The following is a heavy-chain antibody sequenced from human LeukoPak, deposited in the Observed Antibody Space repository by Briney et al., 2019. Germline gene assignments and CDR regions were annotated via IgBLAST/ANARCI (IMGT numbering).Heavy chain of an antibody. CDR1: GGTFSSYA. D-gene: IGHD3-9*01. V-gene: IGHV1-69*06. CDR3: ARDSERILTGYSPHYFDY. Sequence: SVKVSCKASGGTFSSYAISWVRQAPGQGLEWMGGIIPIFGTANYAQKFQGRVTITADKSTSTAYMELSSLRSEDTAVYYCARDSERILTGYSPHYFDYWGQGTLVTVSS. J-gene: IGHJ4*02. CDR2: IIPIFGTA.